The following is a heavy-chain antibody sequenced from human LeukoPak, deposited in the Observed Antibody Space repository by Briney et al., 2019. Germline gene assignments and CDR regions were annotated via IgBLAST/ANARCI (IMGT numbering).Heavy chain of an antibody. J-gene: IGHJ4*02. D-gene: IGHD3/OR15-3a*01. CDR2: IYPGDSDT. V-gene: IGHV5-51*01. Sequence: GESLKISCKASGYNFVNNWIGWVRQMPGKGLEWMGIIYPGDSDTRYGPSFQGQVTISADKSLNTAYLQWISLKASDSAIYYCARLVILGIWTGFFDYWGQGSLVTVSS. CDR1: GYNFVNNW. CDR3: ARLVILGIWTGFFDY.